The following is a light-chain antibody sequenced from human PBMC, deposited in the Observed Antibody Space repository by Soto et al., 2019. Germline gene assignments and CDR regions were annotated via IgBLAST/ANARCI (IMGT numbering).Light chain of an antibody. CDR2: GNS. J-gene: IGLJ3*02. Sequence: QLVLSQPPSASGTPGQRVTISCSGSNSNIGSDTVNWYQQLPGTAPKLLIHGNSQRPSGVPDRFSGSKSGTSASLAISSLQSEDEAHYYCAAWDDSLNGWVFGGGTKLTVL. CDR3: AAWDDSLNGWV. CDR1: NSNIGSDT. V-gene: IGLV1-44*01.